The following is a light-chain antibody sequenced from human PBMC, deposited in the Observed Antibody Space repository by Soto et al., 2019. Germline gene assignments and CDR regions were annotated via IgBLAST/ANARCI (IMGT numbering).Light chain of an antibody. V-gene: IGKV2-30*01. CDR1: QSLLYSDGDTY. Sequence: DVVMTQSPLSLPVTLGQPASISCRSSQSLLYSDGDTYLNWFQQRPGQSPRRLIYKVSNRDSGVPDRFSGIGSGPDFTLKISRLEAEDVAIYFCMQASHWHPTFGQGTKVEIK. CDR3: MQASHWHPT. J-gene: IGKJ1*01. CDR2: KVS.